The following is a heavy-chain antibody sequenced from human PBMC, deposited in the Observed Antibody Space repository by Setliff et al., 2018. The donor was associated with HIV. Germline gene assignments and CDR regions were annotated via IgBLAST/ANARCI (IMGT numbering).Heavy chain of an antibody. CDR1: GFTFSSYP. CDR3: ARHPYGVFDC. J-gene: IGHJ4*02. CDR2: INQDGTAT. V-gene: IGHV3-7*01. Sequence: GGSLRLSCAVSGFTFSSYPMTWVRQAPGKGLEWVANINQDGTATFYVDSVQGRFTISRDNAQNALYLQLNSLRAEDTGVSHCARHPYGVFDCWGQGTLVTVSS. D-gene: IGHD3-3*01.